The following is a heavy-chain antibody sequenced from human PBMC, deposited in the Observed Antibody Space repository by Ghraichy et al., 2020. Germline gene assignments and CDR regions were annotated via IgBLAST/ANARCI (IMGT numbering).Heavy chain of an antibody. V-gene: IGHV3-33*01. CDR3: AREFRATVTTFDY. J-gene: IGHJ4*02. CDR2: IWYDGSNK. Sequence: GGSLRLSCAASGFTFSSYGMHWVRQAPGKGLEWVAVIWYDGSNKYYADSVKGRFTISRDNSKNTLYLQMNSLRAEDMAVYYCAREFRATVTTFDYWGQGTLVTVSS. D-gene: IGHD4-17*01. CDR1: GFTFSSYG.